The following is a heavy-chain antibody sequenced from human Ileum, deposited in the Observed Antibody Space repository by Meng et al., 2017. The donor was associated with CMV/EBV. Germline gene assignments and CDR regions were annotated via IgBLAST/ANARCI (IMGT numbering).Heavy chain of an antibody. Sequence: GESLKISCTTSGFTFSSHWMSWIRQSPEKGLEWVANIKQDGSEKYCMDSVKGRFTISRDNAKTSLYLQMNSLRADDTAVYYCARDASGASFDYWGQGTLVTVSS. V-gene: IGHV3-7*01. J-gene: IGHJ4*02. CDR1: GFTFSSHW. D-gene: IGHD6-25*01. CDR3: ARDASGASFDY. CDR2: IKQDGSEK.